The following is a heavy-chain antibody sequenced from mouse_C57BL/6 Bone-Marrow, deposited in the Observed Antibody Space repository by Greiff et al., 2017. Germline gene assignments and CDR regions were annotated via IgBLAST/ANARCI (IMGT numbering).Heavy chain of an antibody. V-gene: IGHV1-19*01. J-gene: IGHJ4*01. CDR2: INPYNGGT. CDR1: GYTFTDYY. CDR3: ARGGNYDCDPYAMDD. Sequence: EVKLMESGPVLVKPGSSVKMSCKASGYTFTDYYMNWVKQSHGKSLEWIGVINPYNGGTSYNQKFKGKATLTVDKSSSTAYMELKSLTSEDSAVYYGARGGNYDCDPYAMDDWGQGTSVTVSS. D-gene: IGHD2-4*01.